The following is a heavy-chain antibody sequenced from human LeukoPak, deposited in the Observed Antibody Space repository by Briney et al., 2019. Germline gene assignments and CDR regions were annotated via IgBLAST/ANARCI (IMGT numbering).Heavy chain of an antibody. D-gene: IGHD1-26*01. V-gene: IGHV1-18*01. CDR1: GYTFTSYG. CDR2: ISAYNGNK. CDR3: AREGQVGATIWFDR. Sequence: ASVQVFSKASGYTFTSYGIIWVRQAPGQGLVWMGWISAYNGNKNYAQKLQGRVTMTTDTSTSTAYMELRSLRSDDTAVYYCAREGQVGATIWFDRWGQGTLVTVSS. J-gene: IGHJ5*02.